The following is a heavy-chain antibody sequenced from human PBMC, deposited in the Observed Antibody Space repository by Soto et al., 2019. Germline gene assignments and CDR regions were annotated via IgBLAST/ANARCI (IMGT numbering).Heavy chain of an antibody. J-gene: IGHJ4*02. Sequence: QAHLVESGGGVVQPGRSLRLSCAASGFTFTSYGMHWVRQAPGTRLEWVAVISYDGGLQHYADSVKGRFTISRDNSKNMGLLQMNSLRAEDTAVYDCVSAGGYGHASVPYSWGQGTLVSVSS. CDR2: ISYDGGLQ. D-gene: IGHD5-18*01. V-gene: IGHV3-30*03. CDR3: VSAGGYGHASVPYS. CDR1: GFTFTSYG.